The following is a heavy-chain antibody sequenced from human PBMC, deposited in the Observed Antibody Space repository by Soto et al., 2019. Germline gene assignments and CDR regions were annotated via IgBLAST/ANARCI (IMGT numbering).Heavy chain of an antibody. V-gene: IGHV4-31*03. J-gene: IGHJ4*02. CDR1: GGSISSGVYY. CDR3: ARSPASDLVY. CDR2: IYYSGST. Sequence: QVQLQESGPGLVKPSQTLSLTCTVSGGSISSGVYYWSWTRQHPGQGLESIGYIYYSGSTYYNPSFQRSVTISVDTSKNLFSLKRSSVTAEDAAVYYCARSPASDLVYLGQGTLLTVSS. D-gene: IGHD2-21*01.